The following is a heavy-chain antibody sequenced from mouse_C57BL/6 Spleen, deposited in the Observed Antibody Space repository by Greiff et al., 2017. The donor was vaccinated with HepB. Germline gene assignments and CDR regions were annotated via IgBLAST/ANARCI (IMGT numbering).Heavy chain of an antibody. V-gene: IGHV5-6*02. D-gene: IGHD1-1*02. CDR2: ISSGGSYT. J-gene: IGHJ1*03. CDR3: ARQAGDWYFDV. CDR1: GFTFSSYG. Sequence: DVKLVESGGDLVKPGGSLKLSCAASGFTFSSYGMSWVRQTPDKRLEWVATISSGGSYTYYPDSVKGRFTISRDNAKNTLYLQMSSLKSEDTAMYYCARQAGDWYFDVWGTGTTVTVSS.